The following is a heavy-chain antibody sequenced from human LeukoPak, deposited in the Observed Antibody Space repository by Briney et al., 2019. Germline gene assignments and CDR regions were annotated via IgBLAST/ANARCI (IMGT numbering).Heavy chain of an antibody. Sequence: SETLSLTCAVYGGSFSGYYWSWIRQPPGKGLEWIGEINHSGSTNYNPSLKSRVTISVDTSKNQFSLKLSSVTAADTAVYCCARGPYIVVVPAAINQTPFDYWGQGTLVTVSS. J-gene: IGHJ4*02. CDR2: INHSGST. CDR1: GGSFSGYY. CDR3: ARGPYIVVVPAAINQTPFDY. V-gene: IGHV4-34*01. D-gene: IGHD2-2*01.